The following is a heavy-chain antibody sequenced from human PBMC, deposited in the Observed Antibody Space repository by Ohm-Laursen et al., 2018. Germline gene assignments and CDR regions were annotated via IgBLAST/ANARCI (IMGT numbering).Heavy chain of an antibody. D-gene: IGHD6-19*01. V-gene: IGHV4-59*08. Sequence: SETLSLTCPVSGGSISTYYWSWIRQPPGKGLEWIGFMFYTGNTNYNPSLKSRVTMFVDTSENQFSLRLSSVTAADTAVYYCARHYIYSGGSYFDHWGQGMLVSVSS. J-gene: IGHJ4*02. CDR3: ARHYIYSGGSYFDH. CDR1: GGSISTYY. CDR2: MFYTGNT.